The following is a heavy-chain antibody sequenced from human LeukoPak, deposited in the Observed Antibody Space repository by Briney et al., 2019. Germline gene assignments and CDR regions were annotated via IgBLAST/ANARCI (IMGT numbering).Heavy chain of an antibody. J-gene: IGHJ4*02. CDR2: IIPIFGTA. V-gene: IGHV1-69*05. CDR1: GGTFSSYA. Sequence: SVKVSCKASGGTFSSYAISWVRQAPGQGLEWMGGIIPIFGTANYAQKFQGRVTITTDESTSTAYMELSSLRSEDTAVYYCARGGTGYSYGFDYWGQRTLVTVSS. D-gene: IGHD5-18*01. CDR3: ARGGTGYSYGFDY.